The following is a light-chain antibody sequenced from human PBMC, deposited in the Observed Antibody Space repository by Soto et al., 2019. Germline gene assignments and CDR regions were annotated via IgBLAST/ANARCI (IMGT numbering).Light chain of an antibody. V-gene: IGLV2-14*01. J-gene: IGLJ1*01. CDR1: SSDVGGYNY. CDR2: DVS. CDR3: SSYKSSTTSP. Sequence: QSALTQPASVSGSPGQSITISCTGTSSDVGGYNYVSWYQQHPGKAPKLMIYDVSNRPSGVSNRFSGSKSGNTASLTISGLQAEDEADYYCSSYKSSTTSPFGTGTKVTVL.